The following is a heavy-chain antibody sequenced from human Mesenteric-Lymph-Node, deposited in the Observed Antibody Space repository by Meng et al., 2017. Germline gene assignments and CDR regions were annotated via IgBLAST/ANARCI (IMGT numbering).Heavy chain of an antibody. CDR3: ARGPTMVRGVIITRYYFDY. Sequence: SETLSLTCAVYGGSFSGYYWGWIRQPPGKGLEWIGSIYYSGSTYYNPSLKSRVTISVDTSKNQFSLKLSSVTAADTAVYYCARGPTMVRGVIITRYYFDYWGQGTLVTVSS. D-gene: IGHD3-10*01. CDR1: GGSFSGYY. CDR2: IYYSGST. V-gene: IGHV4-34*01. J-gene: IGHJ4*02.